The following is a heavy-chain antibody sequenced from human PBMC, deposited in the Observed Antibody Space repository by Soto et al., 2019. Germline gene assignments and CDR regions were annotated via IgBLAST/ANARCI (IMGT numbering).Heavy chain of an antibody. J-gene: IGHJ2*01. Sequence: PGKGLEWMGRIDTSDSYTNYSPSFQGHVTISADKSISTAYLQWSSLKASDTAMYYCASLRSKNFFFQAEDGIRDCPTVSAFLLTSSSDL. CDR2: IDTSDSYT. D-gene: IGHD2-2*01. CDR3: ASLRSKNFFFQAEDGIRDCPTVSAFLLTSSSDL. V-gene: IGHV5-10-1*01.